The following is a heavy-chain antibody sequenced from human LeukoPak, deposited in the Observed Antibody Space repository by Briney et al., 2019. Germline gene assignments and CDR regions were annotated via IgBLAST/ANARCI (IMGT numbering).Heavy chain of an antibody. CDR2: ISGSGSST. CDR1: GFTFSSYA. D-gene: IGHD4-17*01. Sequence: GGSLRLSCAASGFTFSSYAMSWVRQAPGKGLEWVSAISGSGSSTYYEDSVKGRFTISRDNSKNTLYLQMNSLRAEDTAVYYCAKGKVTTLLPGYYYMDVWGKGTTVTVSS. J-gene: IGHJ6*03. V-gene: IGHV3-23*01. CDR3: AKGKVTTLLPGYYYMDV.